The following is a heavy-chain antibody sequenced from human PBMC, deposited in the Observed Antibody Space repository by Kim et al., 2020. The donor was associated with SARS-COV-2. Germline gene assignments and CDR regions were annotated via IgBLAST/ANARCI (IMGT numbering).Heavy chain of an antibody. Sequence: GGSLRLSCAASGFTFSSYAMSWVRQAPGKGLEWVSAISGSGGSTYYADSVKGRFTISRDNSKNTLYLQMNSLRAEDTAVYYCAKDDLIAAADYYYYYGMDVWGQGTTVTVSS. CDR1: GFTFSSYA. CDR2: ISGSGGST. CDR3: AKDDLIAAADYYYYYGMDV. D-gene: IGHD6-25*01. V-gene: IGHV3-23*01. J-gene: IGHJ6*02.